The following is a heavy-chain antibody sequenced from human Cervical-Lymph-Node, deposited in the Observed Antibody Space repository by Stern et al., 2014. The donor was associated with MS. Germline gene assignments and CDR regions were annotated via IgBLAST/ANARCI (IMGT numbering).Heavy chain of an antibody. Sequence: QVQLVQSGGEVTKPGSSVKVSCKASGDTFSSYAINWVRQVPGQGLEWMGGITPVFGTTNYAQKFQGRVTITADKSTNTAFMELMTLRSEDTAVYYCARGGGLVGYFDYWGQGTLVSVSS. J-gene: IGHJ4*02. D-gene: IGHD3/OR15-3a*01. V-gene: IGHV1-69*06. CDR2: ITPVFGTT. CDR1: GDTFSSYA. CDR3: ARGGGLVGYFDY.